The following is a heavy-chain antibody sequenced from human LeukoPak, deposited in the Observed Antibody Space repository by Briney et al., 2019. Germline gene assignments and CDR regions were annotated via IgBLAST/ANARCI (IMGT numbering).Heavy chain of an antibody. CDR1: GGSISSGDYY. Sequence: SSETLSLTCTVSGGSISSGDYYWSWIRQPPGKGLEWIGYIYYSVSTYYNPSLKSRVIILVDTSKNQFSLKLSSVTVADTAVYYCARIKMRGSGYLDPWGQGTLVTVSS. D-gene: IGHD3-22*01. V-gene: IGHV4-30-4*01. J-gene: IGHJ5*02. CDR3: ARIKMRGSGYLDP. CDR2: IYYSVST.